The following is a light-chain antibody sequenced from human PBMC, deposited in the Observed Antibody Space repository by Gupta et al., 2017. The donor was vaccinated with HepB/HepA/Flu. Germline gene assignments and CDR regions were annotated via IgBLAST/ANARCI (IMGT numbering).Light chain of an antibody. CDR2: AAS. J-gene: IGKJ4*01. CDR1: QSISSY. Sequence: XMTXSPXXLSASVGDRVTITCRASQSISSYLNWYQQKPGKAPKLLIYAASRLQSGVPSRFSGSGSGTDFTLTISSLQPEDFATYYCQQSYASTVTFGGGTKVEIK. CDR3: QQSYASTVT. V-gene: IGKV1-39*01.